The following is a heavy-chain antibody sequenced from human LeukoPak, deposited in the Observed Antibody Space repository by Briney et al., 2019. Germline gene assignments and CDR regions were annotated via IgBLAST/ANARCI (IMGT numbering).Heavy chain of an antibody. Sequence: ASVKVSCKASGYTFTSYYMHWVRQAPGQGLEWMGIINPSGGSTSYAQKFQGRVTMTRDTSTSTVYMELSSLRSGDTAVYYCARDRMVVTATPTYYFDYWGQGTLVTVSS. CDR3: ARDRMVVTATPTYYFDY. V-gene: IGHV1-46*01. D-gene: IGHD2-21*02. J-gene: IGHJ4*02. CDR1: GYTFTSYY. CDR2: INPSGGST.